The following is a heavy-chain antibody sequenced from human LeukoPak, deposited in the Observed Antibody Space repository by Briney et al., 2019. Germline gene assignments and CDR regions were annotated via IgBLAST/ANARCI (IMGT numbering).Heavy chain of an antibody. D-gene: IGHD3-22*01. Sequence: GASVKVSCKASGYTFTSYYMHWVRQAPGQGLEWMGWINPNSGGTNYAQKFQGRVTMTRDTSISTAYMELSRLRSDDAAVYYCASDYYDSSGYGGDYWGQGTLVTVSS. CDR3: ASDYYDSSGYGGDY. CDR1: GYTFTSYY. V-gene: IGHV1-2*02. J-gene: IGHJ4*02. CDR2: INPNSGGT.